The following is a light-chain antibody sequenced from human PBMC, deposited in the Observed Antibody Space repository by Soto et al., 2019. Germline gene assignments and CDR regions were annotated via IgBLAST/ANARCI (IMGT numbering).Light chain of an antibody. Sequence: EVVLTQCPVTLTLSPGERATLSCRASQSFRGLLAWYQQKPGQAPRLLIYDAYNRATGIPPRFSGSGSGTDFTLTISSLEPEDSAVYNSEQRPLWPITFGQGTRPEI. J-gene: IGKJ5*01. CDR2: DAY. CDR3: EQRPLWPIT. CDR1: QSFRGL. V-gene: IGKV3-11*01.